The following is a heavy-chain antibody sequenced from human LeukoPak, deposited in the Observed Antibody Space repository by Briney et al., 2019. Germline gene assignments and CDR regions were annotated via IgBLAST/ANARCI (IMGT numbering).Heavy chain of an antibody. CDR3: AKDPVGATPFDY. Sequence: GGSLRLSCAASGFTFSSYSMNWVRQAPGKGLEWVSSISSSSSYIYYADSVKGRFTISRDNAKNTLFLQMNSLRAEDTAVYYCAKDPVGATPFDYWGQGSLVTVSS. V-gene: IGHV3-21*04. D-gene: IGHD1-26*01. J-gene: IGHJ4*02. CDR1: GFTFSSYS. CDR2: ISSSSSYI.